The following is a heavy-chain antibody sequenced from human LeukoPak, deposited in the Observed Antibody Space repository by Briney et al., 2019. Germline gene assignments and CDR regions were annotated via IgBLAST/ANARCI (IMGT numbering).Heavy chain of an antibody. Sequence: GGSLRLSCAASGFTFSSYAMSWVRQAPGKGLEWVSAISGSGGSTYYADSVKGRFTISRDNSKNTLYLQMNSLRAEDTAVYYCAKVYYDSSGYYHLVGFDYWGQGTLVTVSS. CDR2: ISGSGGST. J-gene: IGHJ4*02. D-gene: IGHD3-22*01. CDR1: GFTFSSYA. CDR3: AKVYYDSSGYYHLVGFDY. V-gene: IGHV3-23*01.